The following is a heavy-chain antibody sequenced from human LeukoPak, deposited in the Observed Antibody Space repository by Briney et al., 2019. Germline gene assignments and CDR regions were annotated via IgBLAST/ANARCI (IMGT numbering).Heavy chain of an antibody. Sequence: PGRSLRLSCAASGFTFSSYGMPWVRQAPGKGLEWVAVISYDGSNKYYADSVKGRFTISRDNSKNTLYLQMNSLRAEDTAVYYCAKDSAVAAGTAAFDYWGQGTLVTVSS. V-gene: IGHV3-30*18. CDR3: AKDSAVAAGTAAFDY. CDR1: GFTFSSYG. J-gene: IGHJ4*02. CDR2: ISYDGSNK. D-gene: IGHD6-19*01.